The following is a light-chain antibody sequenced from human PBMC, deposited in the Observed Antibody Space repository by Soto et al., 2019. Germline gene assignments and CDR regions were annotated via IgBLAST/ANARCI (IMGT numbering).Light chain of an antibody. CDR2: GAS. Sequence: ETVLTQSPGTLSLSPGERATLSCRASQTIRGNNLAGYRQTPGQAPRLLIYGASNRATGIADRFSGSGSGTDFTLIISRLEPEDFALYYCQQYGSSPWTFGQGTKVEIK. J-gene: IGKJ1*01. CDR1: QTIRGNN. CDR3: QQYGSSPWT. V-gene: IGKV3-20*01.